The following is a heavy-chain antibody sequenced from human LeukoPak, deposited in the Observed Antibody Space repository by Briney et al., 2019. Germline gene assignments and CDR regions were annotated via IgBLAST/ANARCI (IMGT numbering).Heavy chain of an antibody. CDR2: IYHTGST. J-gene: IGHJ4*02. CDR3: ARGGGYGPSDY. CDR1: GGSISSGGYS. Sequence: SETLSLTCAVSGGSISSGGYSWSWIRQPPGKGLEWIGYIYHTGSTNYNPSLRSRVTISVDKSKNQFSLRLSSVTAADTAVYYCARGGGYGPSDYWGQGTLVTVSS. D-gene: IGHD5-12*01. V-gene: IGHV4-30-2*01.